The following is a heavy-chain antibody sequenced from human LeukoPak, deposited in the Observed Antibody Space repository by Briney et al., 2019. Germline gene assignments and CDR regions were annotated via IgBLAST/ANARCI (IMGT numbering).Heavy chain of an antibody. J-gene: IGHJ4*02. V-gene: IGHV4-59*01. CDR2: VSYTGST. Sequence: SETLSLTCIVSGGSISNYHWSWIRQPPGKGLEWIGYVSYTGSTNCNPFLKSRVTMSVDTSKNQFSLNLSSVTAADTAMYYCARASTVTTWSLGYWGQGILVTVSS. CDR3: ARASTVTTWSLGY. D-gene: IGHD4-17*01. CDR1: GGSISNYH.